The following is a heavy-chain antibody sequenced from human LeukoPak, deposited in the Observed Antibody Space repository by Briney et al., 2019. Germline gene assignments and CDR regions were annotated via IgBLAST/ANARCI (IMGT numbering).Heavy chain of an antibody. D-gene: IGHD5-24*01. CDR1: GGSFSSYY. V-gene: IGHV4-4*07. J-gene: IGHJ4*02. CDR2: IYTSGST. Sequence: SETLSLTCTVSGGSFSSYYWSWIRQPAGKGLEWIWRIYTSGSTNYNSSLKSRVTMSVDTSKNQVSLKLSSVTAADTAVYYCATGDGYNSFDYWGQGTLVTVSS. CDR3: ATGDGYNSFDY.